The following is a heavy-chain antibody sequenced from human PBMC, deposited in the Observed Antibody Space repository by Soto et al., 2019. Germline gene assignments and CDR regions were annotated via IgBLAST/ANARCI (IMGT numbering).Heavy chain of an antibody. Sequence: WGSLRLSCAASGFTVSSNYMSWVRQAPWKWLEWVSVIYSGGSTYYADSVKGRFTISRDNSKNTLYLQMNSLRAEDTAVYYCARGGVYCSGGSCYSFWFDPWGQGTLVTVSS. CDR3: ARGGVYCSGGSCYSFWFDP. CDR1: GFTVSSNY. J-gene: IGHJ5*02. D-gene: IGHD2-15*01. V-gene: IGHV3-53*01. CDR2: IYSGGST.